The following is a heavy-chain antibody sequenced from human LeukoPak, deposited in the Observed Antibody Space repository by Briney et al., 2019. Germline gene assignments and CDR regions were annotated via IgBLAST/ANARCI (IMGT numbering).Heavy chain of an antibody. CDR3: ARALVPAALNWFDP. V-gene: IGHV1-24*01. CDR2: FDPEDGET. J-gene: IGHJ5*02. CDR1: GYTLTELS. D-gene: IGHD2-2*01. Sequence: ASVKVSCKVSGYTLTELSMHWVRQAPGKGLEWMGGFDPEDGETIYAQRFQGRVTMTRDTSISTAYMELSRLRSDDTAVYYCARALVPAALNWFDPWGQGTLVTVSS.